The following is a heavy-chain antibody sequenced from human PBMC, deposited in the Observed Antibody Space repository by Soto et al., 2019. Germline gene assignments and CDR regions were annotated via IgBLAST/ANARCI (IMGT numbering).Heavy chain of an antibody. CDR1: GYTFTSYY. CDR2: INPSGGST. V-gene: IGHV1-46*01. Sequence: ASVKVSCKASGYTFTSYYMHWVRQAPGQGLEWMGIINPSGGSTNYAQKFQGRVTITADKSTSTAYMELSSLRSEDTAVYYCARKCSRTSCYDRDDAFDIWGQGTMVTVSS. D-gene: IGHD2-2*01. J-gene: IGHJ3*02. CDR3: ARKCSRTSCYDRDDAFDI.